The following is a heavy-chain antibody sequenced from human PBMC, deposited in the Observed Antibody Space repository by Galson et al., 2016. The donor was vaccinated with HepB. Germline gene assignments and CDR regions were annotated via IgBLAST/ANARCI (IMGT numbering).Heavy chain of an antibody. J-gene: IGHJ4*02. V-gene: IGHV3-30*18. D-gene: IGHD3-10*01. CDR3: AKPRKTSGTYYTIDS. CDR2: ISDDGSDR. Sequence: QTPGKGLEWVAVISDDGSDRFYADSVRGRFTISRDNSDNTLYVQMNSLRTEDTAVYYCAKPRKTSGTYYTIDSWGQGTLVTVSS.